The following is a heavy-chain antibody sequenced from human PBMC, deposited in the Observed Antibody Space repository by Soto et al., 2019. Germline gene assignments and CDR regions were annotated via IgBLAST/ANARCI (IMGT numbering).Heavy chain of an antibody. Sequence: QVHLQESGPGLVKPSQTLSLACSVSGESITSRGYYWTWVRQPPGKGLEWIGFFSHTGSTYYNSALRSRITISRNTYKNQFLLDVKSVTAAATAMYFGTRRDYWGQGVLVTVSS. CDR2: FSHTGST. J-gene: IGHJ4*02. D-gene: IGHD2-8*01. V-gene: IGHV4-31*07. CDR1: GESITSRGYY. CDR3: TRRDY.